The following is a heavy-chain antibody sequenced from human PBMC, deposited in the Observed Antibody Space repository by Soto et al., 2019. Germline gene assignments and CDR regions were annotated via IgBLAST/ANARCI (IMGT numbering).Heavy chain of an antibody. Sequence: WASVKVSCKASGYSFTDYHIHWVRQAPGQGLEWLGRINPKSGGTSTAQKFQGWVTMTTDTSISTASMELTRLRSDDTAIYYCARGDSTDCSNGVCSFFYNQYMDVWGQGTTGTVFS. V-gene: IGHV1-2*04. D-gene: IGHD2-8*01. CDR3: ARGDSTDCSNGVCSFFYNQYMDV. CDR2: INPKSGGT. CDR1: GYSFTDYH. J-gene: IGHJ6*02.